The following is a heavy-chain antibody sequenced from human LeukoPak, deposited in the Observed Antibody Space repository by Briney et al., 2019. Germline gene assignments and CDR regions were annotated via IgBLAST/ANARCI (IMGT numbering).Heavy chain of an antibody. CDR1: GDSISSNNYY. V-gene: IGHV4-39*07. CDR3: ARASFHYDSWFDP. Sequence: SETLSLTCTVSGDSISSNNYYWDWIRQPPGKGLEWIGGIHYSGSTYYNPSLKSRVTISVDTSKNQFSLKLSSVTTADTAVYYCARASFHYDSWFDPWGQGILVIVSS. J-gene: IGHJ5*02. CDR2: IHYSGST. D-gene: IGHD3-10*01.